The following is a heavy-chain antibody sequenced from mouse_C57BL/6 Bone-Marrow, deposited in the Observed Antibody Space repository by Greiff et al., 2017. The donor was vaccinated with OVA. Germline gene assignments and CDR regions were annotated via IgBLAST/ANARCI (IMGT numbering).Heavy chain of an antibody. CDR2: IYTRSGNT. CDR1: GYTFTSYG. V-gene: IGHV1-81*01. Sequence: QVKLKESGAELARPGASVKLSCKASGYTFTSYGISWVRQRTGQGLEWIGAIYTRSGNTYYNEKFKGKATLTADKSSSTAYMELRSLTSEDSAVYFCARDRNDYYGSPLAYWGQGTLVTVSA. CDR3: ARDRNDYYGSPLAY. J-gene: IGHJ3*01. D-gene: IGHD1-1*01.